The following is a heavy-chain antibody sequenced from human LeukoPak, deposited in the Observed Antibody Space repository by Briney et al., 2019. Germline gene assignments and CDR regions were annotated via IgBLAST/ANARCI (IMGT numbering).Heavy chain of an antibody. CDR1: GFTFTSSA. V-gene: IGHV1-58*02. D-gene: IGHD2-15*01. CDR2: IVVGSGNT. CDR3: AADPDPYCSGGSCYSGDY. J-gene: IGHJ4*02. Sequence: GASVKVSCKASGFTFTSSAMQWVRQARGQRLEWIGWIVVGSGNTNYAQKFQERVTITRDMSTSTAYMELSSLRSEDTAVYYCAADPDPYCSGGSCYSGDYWGQGTLVTASS.